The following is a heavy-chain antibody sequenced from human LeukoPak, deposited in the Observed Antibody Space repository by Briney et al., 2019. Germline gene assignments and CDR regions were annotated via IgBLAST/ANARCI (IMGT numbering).Heavy chain of an antibody. V-gene: IGHV1-46*01. D-gene: IGHD3-22*01. CDR3: ASTDYYDSSGYGWFDP. CDR2: INPSSGST. Sequence: ASVKVSCKASGYTFTSYYMHWVRQAPGQGLEWMGIINPSSGSTSYAQKFQGRVTMTRDMSTSTVYMELSSLRSEDTAVYYCASTDYYDSSGYGWFDPWGQGTLVTVSS. J-gene: IGHJ5*02. CDR1: GYTFTSYY.